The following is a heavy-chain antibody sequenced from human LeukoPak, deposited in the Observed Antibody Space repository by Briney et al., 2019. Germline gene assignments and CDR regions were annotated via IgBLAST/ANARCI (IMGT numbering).Heavy chain of an antibody. CDR1: GGSFSGYY. CDR3: ARGSFRLRHFDWFPAFDY. CDR2: INHSGST. Sequence: SETLSLTCAVYGGSFSGYYWSWIRQPPGKGLEWIGEINHSGSTNYNPSLKSRVTISVDTSKNQFSLKLSSVTAADTAVYYCARGSFRLRHFDWFPAFDYWGQGTLVTVSS. D-gene: IGHD3-9*01. J-gene: IGHJ4*02. V-gene: IGHV4-34*01.